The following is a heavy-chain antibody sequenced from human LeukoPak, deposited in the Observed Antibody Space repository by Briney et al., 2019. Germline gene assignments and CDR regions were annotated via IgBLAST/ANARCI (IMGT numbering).Heavy chain of an antibody. CDR2: LYSDGTT. CDR1: GFIVSDNY. Sequence: GGSLRLSCSASGFIVSDNYMSWVRQAPGKGLEWVSVLYSDGTTYYADSVKGRFTISRDHSRNTLYLQMNNLRAEDTAVYFCARAAYDSNGFTANHDYWGQGTLVTVS. D-gene: IGHD5-18*01. V-gene: IGHV3-53*01. J-gene: IGHJ4*02. CDR3: ARAAYDSNGFTANHDY.